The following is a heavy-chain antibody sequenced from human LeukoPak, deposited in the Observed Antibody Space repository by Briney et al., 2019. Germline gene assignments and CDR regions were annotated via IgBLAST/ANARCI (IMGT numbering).Heavy chain of an antibody. V-gene: IGHV1-18*01. CDR1: GYTFTSYG. D-gene: IGHD2-15*01. CDR3: AREIVVVVAAFFDY. CDR2: ISAYNGNT. Sequence: ASVKVSCKASGYTFTSYGISWVRQAPGQGLEWMGWISAYNGNTNYAQKLQGRVTMTTDTSTSTAYMELRSLRSDDTAVYYCAREIVVVVAAFFDYWAREPWSPSPQ. J-gene: IGHJ4*02.